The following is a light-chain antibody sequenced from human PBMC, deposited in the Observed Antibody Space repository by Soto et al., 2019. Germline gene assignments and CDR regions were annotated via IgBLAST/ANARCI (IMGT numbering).Light chain of an antibody. V-gene: IGKV3-15*01. CDR3: HQYKNWPPCT. Sequence: EIVMTQSPATLSVSPGERVTLSCRASQSVSSNLAWYQQKPGQAPRLLIYGASTRATGIPARFSGSGSGSEFTLTISSLQSEDFAVYYCHQYKNWPPCTFGLGTKVESK. J-gene: IGKJ1*01. CDR2: GAS. CDR1: QSVSSN.